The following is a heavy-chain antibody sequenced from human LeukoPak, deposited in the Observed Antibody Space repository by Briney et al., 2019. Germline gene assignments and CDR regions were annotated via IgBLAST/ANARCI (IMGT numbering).Heavy chain of an antibody. D-gene: IGHD3-22*01. V-gene: IGHV3-48*02. J-gene: IGHJ4*02. CDR3: TLYYYDSSGYPSFDY. Sequence: GGSLRLSCAASGFTFSTYGMHWVRQAPGKGLEWISYISATSTTKYYADSVKGRFTISRDNAKNSVFLQMNSLRDEDTAMYYCTLYYYDSSGYPSFDYWGQGTLVTVSS. CDR2: ISATSTTK. CDR1: GFTFSTYG.